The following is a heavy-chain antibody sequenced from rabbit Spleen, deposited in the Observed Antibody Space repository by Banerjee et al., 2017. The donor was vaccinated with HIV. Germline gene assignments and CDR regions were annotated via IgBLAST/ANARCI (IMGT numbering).Heavy chain of an antibody. CDR1: SVSVRKSYE. Sequence: ERLVVGGGGWNLTLGCLGPMVTVSSVSVRKSYELGRIGQPRGRRMEWIACIYSGSSGSSYFGSWPKVRFALSRSSSSTVDLKMASLPAADPAAYFCARDPYVGDAVYVYGGYFNLWGPGTLVTVS. D-gene: IGHD6-1*01. CDR2: IYSGSSGSS. CDR3: ARDPYVGDAVYVYGGYFNL. V-gene: IGHV1S45*01. J-gene: IGHJ4*01.